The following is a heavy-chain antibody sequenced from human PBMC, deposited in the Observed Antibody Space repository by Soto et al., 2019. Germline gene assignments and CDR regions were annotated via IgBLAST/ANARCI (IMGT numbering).Heavy chain of an antibody. J-gene: IGHJ4*02. Sequence: ASVKVSCKASGYTFTSYAMHWVRQAPGQRLEWMGWINAGNGNTKYSQKFQGRVTITRDTSASTAYMELSSLRSEDTAVYYCARARYCSSTSCHWDYWGQGTLVTVSS. V-gene: IGHV1-3*01. CDR3: ARARYCSSTSCHWDY. CDR1: GYTFTSYA. CDR2: INAGNGNT. D-gene: IGHD2-2*01.